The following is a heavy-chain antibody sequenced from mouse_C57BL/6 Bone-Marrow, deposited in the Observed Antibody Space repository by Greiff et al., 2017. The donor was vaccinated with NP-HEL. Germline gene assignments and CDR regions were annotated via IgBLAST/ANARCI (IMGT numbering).Heavy chain of an antibody. CDR3: APIYYDAMDY. D-gene: IGHD2-1*01. V-gene: IGHV1-81*01. Sequence: QVQLQQSGAELARPGASVKLSCKASGYTFTSYGISWVKQRTGQGLEWIGEIYPRSGNTYYNEKSKGKATLTADKSSSTAYMELRSLTSEDSAVYFCAPIYYDAMDYWGQGTSVTGSS. J-gene: IGHJ4*01. CDR1: GYTFTSYG. CDR2: IYPRSGNT.